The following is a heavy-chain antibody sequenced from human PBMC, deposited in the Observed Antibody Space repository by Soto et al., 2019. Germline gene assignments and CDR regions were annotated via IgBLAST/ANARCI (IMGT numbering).Heavy chain of an antibody. J-gene: IGHJ6*03. Sequence: GASVKVSCKASGYTFTSYAMHWVRQAPGQRLEWMGWINAGNGNTKYSQKFQGRVTITRDTSASTAYMELSSLRSEDTAVYYCARFLGATPDYYYYMDVWGKRTTVTGSS. V-gene: IGHV1-3*01. CDR3: ARFLGATPDYYYYMDV. D-gene: IGHD3-16*01. CDR1: GYTFTSYA. CDR2: INAGNGNT.